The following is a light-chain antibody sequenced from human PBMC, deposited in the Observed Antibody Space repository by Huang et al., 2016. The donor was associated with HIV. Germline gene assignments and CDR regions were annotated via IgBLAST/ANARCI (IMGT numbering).Light chain of an antibody. V-gene: IGKV1-39*01. CDR1: QRISSY. Sequence: DIQMTQSPSSLSASVGDRVTITCRASQRISSYLNWYQQIPGKAPKVLIYAASNLQSGVPSRFSGSGSGTDFTLTISSLQPEDFSTYYCQQTYSTPWTFGQGTKVEIK. J-gene: IGKJ1*01. CDR3: QQTYSTPWT. CDR2: AAS.